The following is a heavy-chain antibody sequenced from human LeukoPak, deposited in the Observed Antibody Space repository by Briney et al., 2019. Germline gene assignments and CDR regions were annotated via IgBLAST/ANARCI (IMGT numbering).Heavy chain of an antibody. CDR1: GFTFSTYW. CDR2: IKQDGSEK. D-gene: IGHD5-24*01. V-gene: IGHV3-7*01. Sequence: GGSLRLSCAASGFTFSTYWMHWVRQAPGKGLEWVANIKQDGSEKYYVDSVKGRFTISRDNAKNSLYLQMNSLRAEDTAVYYCASGDGDYFDYWGQGTLVTVSS. J-gene: IGHJ4*02. CDR3: ASGDGDYFDY.